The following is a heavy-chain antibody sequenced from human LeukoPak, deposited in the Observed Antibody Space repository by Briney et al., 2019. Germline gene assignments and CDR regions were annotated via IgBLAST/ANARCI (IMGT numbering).Heavy chain of an antibody. CDR1: GFTFRNSA. J-gene: IGHJ4*02. CDR2: IGGHVHST. D-gene: IGHD1-20*01. Sequence: PGGSLRLSCAASGFTFRNSAMSWVRQAPGTGLEWVSSIGGHVHSTYYADSVIGRLTISRDDSKNTLYLQMNSLRANDTAIYYCANHRAPDRYHWNYFDYWGQGTLVTVSS. V-gene: IGHV3-23*01. CDR3: ANHRAPDRYHWNYFDY.